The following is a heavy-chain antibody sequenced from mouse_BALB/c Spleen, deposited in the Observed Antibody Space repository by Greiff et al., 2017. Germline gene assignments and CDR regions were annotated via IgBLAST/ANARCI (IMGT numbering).Heavy chain of an antibody. CDR2: ISSGGST. D-gene: IGHD2-1*01. V-gene: IGHV5-6-5*01. Sequence: DVQLVESGGGLVKPGGSLKLSCAASGFTFSSYAMSWVRQTPEKRLEWVASISSGGSTYYPDSVKGRFTISRDNARNILYLQMSSLRSEDTAMYYCAREGVYYGKEFAYWGQGTLVTVSA. J-gene: IGHJ3*01. CDR1: GFTFSSYA. CDR3: AREGVYYGKEFAY.